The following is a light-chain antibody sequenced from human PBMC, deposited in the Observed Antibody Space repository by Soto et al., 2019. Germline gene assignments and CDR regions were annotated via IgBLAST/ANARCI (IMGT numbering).Light chain of an antibody. V-gene: IGKV3-15*01. CDR2: GAS. J-gene: IGKJ1*01. CDR3: PQDHIER. Sequence: MKQAPATLSSTRMYTPTLFCRASQSVSSNLAWYQQKPGQAPRLLIYGASTRANGIPSRFSGSGSGTEFTLTINSLQPDDFATYYCPQDHIERFGQGAKLDIK. CDR1: QSVSSN.